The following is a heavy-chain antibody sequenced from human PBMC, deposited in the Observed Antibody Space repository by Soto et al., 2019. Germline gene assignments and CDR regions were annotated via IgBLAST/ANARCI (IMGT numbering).Heavy chain of an antibody. CDR2: INSDWSST. CDR3: ARGGVGRYCSSSSCYTWVFDY. Sequence: GGSLTLSCAASGFTFSNYWMHWVRQAPGKGLVWVSRINSDWSSTSYADSVKGRFTISRDNAKNTLSLQMNSLRTDDTAVYYCARGGVGRYCSSSSCYTWVFDYWGQGTLVTVSS. J-gene: IGHJ4*02. CDR1: GFTFSNYW. V-gene: IGHV3-74*01. D-gene: IGHD2-2*02.